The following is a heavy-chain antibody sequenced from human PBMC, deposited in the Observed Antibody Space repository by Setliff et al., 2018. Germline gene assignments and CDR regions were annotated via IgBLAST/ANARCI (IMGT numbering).Heavy chain of an antibody. V-gene: IGHV4-59*11. CDR3: ARLRKSTPHWYFDL. CDR1: GVSISSHN. Sequence: PSETLSLTCTVSGVSISSHNWSWVRQPPGKGLECIGDIYYTGSTKYNPSLWSRLTMSIDTSKKQFSLRLTSVSAADAAVYYCARLRKSTPHWYFDLWGRGTLVTVSS. J-gene: IGHJ2*01. CDR2: IYYTGST.